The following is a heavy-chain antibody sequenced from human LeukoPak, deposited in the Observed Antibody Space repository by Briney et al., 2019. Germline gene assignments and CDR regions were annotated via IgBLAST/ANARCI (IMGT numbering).Heavy chain of an antibody. D-gene: IGHD3-10*01. V-gene: IGHV4-39*01. CDR1: GGSISSSSYY. Sequence: SETLSLTCTVSGGSISSSSYYWGWIRQPPGKGLEWIGSIYYSGSTYYNPSLKSRVTISVDTSKNQFSLKLSSVTAADTAVYYCARQGVVYGSGISGWLDPWGQGTLVTVSS. CDR3: ARQGVVYGSGISGWLDP. CDR2: IYYSGST. J-gene: IGHJ5*02.